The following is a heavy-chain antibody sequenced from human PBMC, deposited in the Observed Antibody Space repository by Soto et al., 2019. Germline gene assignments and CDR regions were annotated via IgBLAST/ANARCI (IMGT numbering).Heavy chain of an antibody. J-gene: IGHJ5*02. CDR1: GGSISSYY. CDR2: IYYSGST. CDR3: ARDPGYYDSSGYYENWFDP. Sequence: SETLSLTCTVSGGSISSYYWSWIRQPPGKGLEWIGYIYYSGSTNYNPSLKSRVTISVDTSKNQFSLKLSSVTAADTAVYYCARDPGYYDSSGYYENWFDPWGQGTRGTVS. D-gene: IGHD3-22*01. V-gene: IGHV4-59*01.